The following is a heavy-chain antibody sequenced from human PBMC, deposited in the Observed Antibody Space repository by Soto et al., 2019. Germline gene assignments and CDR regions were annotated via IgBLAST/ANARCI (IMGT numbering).Heavy chain of an antibody. D-gene: IGHD3-22*01. Sequence: PGGSLRLSCAASGFTFSSYGMHWVRQAPGKGLEWVAVISYDGSNKYYADSVKGRFTISRDNSKNTLYLQMNSLRAEDTAVYYCAKGYYYDSSGNEPEFDYWGQRTLVTVPS. CDR2: ISYDGSNK. V-gene: IGHV3-30*18. CDR3: AKGYYYDSSGNEPEFDY. CDR1: GFTFSSYG. J-gene: IGHJ4*02.